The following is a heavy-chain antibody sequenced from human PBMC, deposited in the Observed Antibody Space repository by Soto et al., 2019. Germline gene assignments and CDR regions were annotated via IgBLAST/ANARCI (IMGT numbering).Heavy chain of an antibody. CDR1: VGSISSGGYY. D-gene: IGHD3-10*01. Sequence: TLSLTCTVSVGSISSGGYYWSWIRQHPGKGLEWIGYIYYSGSTYYNPSLKSRVTISIDTSKNQFSLKVTSVTAADTAVYYCARSKVSGSGSYYAPDFYYYYGMDVWGQGTTVTVSS. CDR3: ARSKVSGSGSYYAPDFYYYYGMDV. CDR2: IYYSGST. V-gene: IGHV4-31*03. J-gene: IGHJ6*02.